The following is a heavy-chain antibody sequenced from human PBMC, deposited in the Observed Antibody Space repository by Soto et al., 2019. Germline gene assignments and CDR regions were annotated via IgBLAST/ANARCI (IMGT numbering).Heavy chain of an antibody. CDR3: ARAPVATANAFDI. Sequence: ASVKVSCKASGYTFTSYYMHWVRQAPGQGLEWMGIINPSGGSTGYAQKFQGRVTMTRNTSISTAYMELSSLRSEDTAVYYCARAPVATANAFDIWGQGTMVTVSS. CDR1: GYTFTSYY. D-gene: IGHD2-21*02. V-gene: IGHV1-46*01. J-gene: IGHJ3*02. CDR2: INPSGGST.